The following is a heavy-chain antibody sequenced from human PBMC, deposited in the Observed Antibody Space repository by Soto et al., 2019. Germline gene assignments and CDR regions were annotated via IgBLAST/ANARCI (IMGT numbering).Heavy chain of an antibody. D-gene: IGHD6-13*01. CDR3: ARGPRRLIIAAAGIRPPYYGMDV. CDR1: GGSFSGYY. J-gene: IGHJ6*02. CDR2: INHSGST. Sequence: SETLSLTCAVYGGSFSGYYWSWIRQPPGKGLEWIGEINHSGSTNYNPSLKSRVTISVDTSKNQFSLKLSSVTAADTAVYYCARGPRRLIIAAAGIRPPYYGMDVWGQGTTVTVSS. V-gene: IGHV4-34*01.